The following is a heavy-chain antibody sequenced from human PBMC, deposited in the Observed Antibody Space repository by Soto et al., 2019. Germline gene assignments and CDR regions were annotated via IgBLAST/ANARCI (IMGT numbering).Heavy chain of an antibody. CDR2: IYYSGST. CDR3: ARLQRGYSYGYAAFDI. CDR1: GGSISSSSYY. D-gene: IGHD5-18*01. Sequence: SETLSLTCTVSGGSISSSSYYWGWIRQPPGKGLEWIGSIYYSGSTYYNPSLKSRVTISVDTSKNRFSLKLSSVTAADTAVYYCARLQRGYSYGYAAFDIWGQGTMVTVSS. J-gene: IGHJ3*02. V-gene: IGHV4-39*01.